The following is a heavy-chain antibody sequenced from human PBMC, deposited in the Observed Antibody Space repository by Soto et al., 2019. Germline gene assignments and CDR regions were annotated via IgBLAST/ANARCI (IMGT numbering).Heavy chain of an antibody. CDR3: ARRASSSWYGTNWFDP. Sequence: PGESLKISCKGSGYSFTSYWIGWVRQMPGKGLEWMGIIYPGDSDTRYSPSFQGQVTISADKSISTAYLRWSSLKASDTAMYYCARRASSSWYGTNWFDPWGQGTLVTVSS. V-gene: IGHV5-51*01. CDR2: IYPGDSDT. J-gene: IGHJ5*02. CDR1: GYSFTSYW. D-gene: IGHD6-13*01.